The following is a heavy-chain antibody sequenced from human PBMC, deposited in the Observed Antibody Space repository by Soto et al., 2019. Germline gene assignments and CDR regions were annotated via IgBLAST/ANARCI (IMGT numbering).Heavy chain of an antibody. CDR3: AAQGKDIVVVVAVKPDAFDI. J-gene: IGHJ3*02. Sequence: WASVKVSCKASGYTFTSYYIHWVRQAPGQGXEXMGIINTSGGSKSHAKKFKRRVTMNRDKSTSTVYTELSSLRSEDTAVYYCAAQGKDIVVVVAVKPDAFDIWGQGTMVTVSS. CDR2: INTSGGSK. D-gene: IGHD2-15*01. V-gene: IGHV1-46*03. CDR1: GYTFTSYY.